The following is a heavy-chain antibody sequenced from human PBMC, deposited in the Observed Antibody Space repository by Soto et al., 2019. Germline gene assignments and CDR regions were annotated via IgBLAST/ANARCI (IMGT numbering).Heavy chain of an antibody. J-gene: IGHJ4*02. D-gene: IGHD3-16*01. V-gene: IGHV3-30*18. CDR3: AKDRVESGLGEIDY. Sequence: VQLVESGGGVVQRGRSLRLSCAASGFRFSNNGMHWVRQAPGKGLEWVAIISYDGSKKYYVDSVKGRFTISRDNSKNTLYLQMNSLRVEDTAVYYCAKDRVESGLGEIDYWGQGTLVTVSS. CDR2: ISYDGSKK. CDR1: GFRFSNNG.